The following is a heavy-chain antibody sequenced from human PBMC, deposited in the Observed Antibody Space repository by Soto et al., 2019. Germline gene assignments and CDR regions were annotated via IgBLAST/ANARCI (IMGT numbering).Heavy chain of an antibody. CDR1: GGSFSSYD. J-gene: IGHJ5*02. Sequence: PSESLSLTCAACGGSFSSYDGGGIRQPPGKGLEWIGEINHSGSTNYNPSLKSRVTISVDTSKNQFSLKLSSVTAADTAVYYCARAGYSSGWNRSNWFDPWGQGTLVTVSS. CDR2: INHSGST. V-gene: IGHV4-34*01. D-gene: IGHD6-19*01. CDR3: ARAGYSSGWNRSNWFDP.